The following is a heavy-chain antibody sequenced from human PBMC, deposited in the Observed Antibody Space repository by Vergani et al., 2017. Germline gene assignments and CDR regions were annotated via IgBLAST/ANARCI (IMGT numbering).Heavy chain of an antibody. J-gene: IGHJ6*02. CDR2: IKQDGSEK. Sequence: EVQLVESGGGLVQPGGSLRLSCAASGFTFSSYWMSWVRQAPGKGLEWVANIKQDGSEKYYVDSVKGRFTISRDNAKNSLYLQMNSLRAEDTAVYYCARDWDTAMVTDYYYYGMVVWAQGTTVSVSS. D-gene: IGHD5-18*01. CDR3: ARDWDTAMVTDYYYYGMVV. CDR1: GFTFSSYW. V-gene: IGHV3-7*01.